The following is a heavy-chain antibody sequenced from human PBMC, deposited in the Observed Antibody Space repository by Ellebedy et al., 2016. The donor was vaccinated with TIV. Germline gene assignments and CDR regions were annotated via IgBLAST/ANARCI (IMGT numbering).Heavy chain of an antibody. CDR2: IYYSGNT. D-gene: IGHD3-3*01. J-gene: IGHJ4*02. CDR1: GGSISSSSYY. Sequence: SETLSLXXTVSGGSISSSSYYWGWIRRPPGKGLEWIRSIYYSGNTYYNPSLKSRVTISIDTSKNQFSLRLSSVTAADTAIYRCARRKVTIPRADAYFDYWGQGILVTVSS. V-gene: IGHV4-39*01. CDR3: ARRKVTIPRADAYFDY.